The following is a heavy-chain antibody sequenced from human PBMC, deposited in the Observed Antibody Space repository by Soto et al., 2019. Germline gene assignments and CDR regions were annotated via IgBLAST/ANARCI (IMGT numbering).Heavy chain of an antibody. V-gene: IGHV4-39*01. CDR3: APLSVSLSGPYGIHV. CDR1: GGSISSSSYY. Sequence: SETLSLTCTVSGGSISSSSYYWGWIRQPPGKGLEWIGSIYYSGSTYYNPSLKSRVTLSVDTSKNQFSVRLNSVTASDTAVYYCAPLSVSLSGPYGIHVWGQGTTVTVSS. CDR2: IYYSGST. D-gene: IGHD2-15*01. J-gene: IGHJ6*02.